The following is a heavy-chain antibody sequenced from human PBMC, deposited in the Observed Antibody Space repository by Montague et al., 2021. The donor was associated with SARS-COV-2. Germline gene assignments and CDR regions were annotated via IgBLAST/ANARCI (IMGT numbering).Heavy chain of an antibody. J-gene: IGHJ3*01. D-gene: IGHD3-22*01. V-gene: IGHV4-39*01. Sequence: SETLSLTCTVYGGSITNNIEYWACIRHPTGMGLVWVGSIYYTGNTYYNPSLKSRVTISVVTSKNQFSLKLSSVTAAETAVYYCARLKRNFDSSGSSSAFDFWGQGTKVTVSS. CDR1: GGSITNNIEY. CDR3: ARLKRNFDSSGSSSAFDF. CDR2: IYYTGNT.